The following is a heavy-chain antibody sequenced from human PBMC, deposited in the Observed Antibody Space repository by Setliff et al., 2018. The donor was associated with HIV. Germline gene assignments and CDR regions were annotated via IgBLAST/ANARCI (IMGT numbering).Heavy chain of an antibody. CDR3: VRDDRYLHRGSLVAGDAFDL. V-gene: IGHV3-66*01. CDR1: GFNVNNKY. Sequence: PGGSLRLSCAASGFNVNNKYMSWVRQAPGKGLEWVSIIYSDDYTKYADSLKGRFTISRDNAKKSLFLQMNSLRAEDTAVYYCVRDDRYLHRGSLVAGDAFDLWGQGTMVTVSS. D-gene: IGHD1-26*01. J-gene: IGHJ3*01. CDR2: IYSDDYT.